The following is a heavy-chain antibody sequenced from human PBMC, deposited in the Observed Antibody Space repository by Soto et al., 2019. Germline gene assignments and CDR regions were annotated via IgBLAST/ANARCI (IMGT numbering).Heavy chain of an antibody. CDR2: IYYSGST. D-gene: IGHD6-19*01. V-gene: IGHV4-59*01. Sequence: SETLSLTCTVSGGSISSYYWSWIRQPPGKGLEWIGYIYYSGSTNYNPSLKSRVTISVDTSENQFSLKLSSVAAADTAVYYCAGIVATIPYSSGWYGWFEPWGQGTLETVSS. CDR3: AGIVATIPYSSGWYGWFEP. J-gene: IGHJ5*02. CDR1: GGSISSYY.